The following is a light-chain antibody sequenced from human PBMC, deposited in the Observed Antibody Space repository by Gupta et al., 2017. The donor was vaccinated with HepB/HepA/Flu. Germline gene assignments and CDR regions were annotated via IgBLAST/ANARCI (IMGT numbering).Light chain of an antibody. CDR3: QQYGTATWT. J-gene: IGKJ1*01. V-gene: IGKV3-20*01. Sequence: IVLTHSPPTLSLSPGGRATLSCRASKTINKNHLAWFQQKPGQAPRLLIHGASSRATGIPDRISGSGSGTDFTLTISRLEPEDFAVYYCQQYGTATWTFGQGTKVEVK. CDR2: GAS. CDR1: KTINKNH.